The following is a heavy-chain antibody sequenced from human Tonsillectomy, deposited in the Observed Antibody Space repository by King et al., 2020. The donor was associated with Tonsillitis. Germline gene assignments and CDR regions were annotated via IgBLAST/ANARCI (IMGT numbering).Heavy chain of an antibody. V-gene: IGHV4-59*01. CDR1: GGSISSYY. Sequence: VQLQESGPGLVKPSETLSLTCTVSGGSISSYYWSWIRQPPGKGLEWIGHIYYTGSTNYNPSLKSRVTISVDTSKNQFSLKLSSVTAADTAVYYCARELNSSAWAYVGYWGQGTLVIVAS. CDR2: IYYTGST. J-gene: IGHJ4*02. CDR3: ARELNSSAWAYVGY. D-gene: IGHD6-25*01.